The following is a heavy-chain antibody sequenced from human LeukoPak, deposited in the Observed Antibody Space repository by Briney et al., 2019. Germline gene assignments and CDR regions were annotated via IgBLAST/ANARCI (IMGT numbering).Heavy chain of an antibody. CDR1: GGSFSGYY. CDR2: INHSGST. CDR3: ASAQNYYYYYMDV. J-gene: IGHJ6*03. Sequence: SETLSLTCAVYGGSFSGYYWSWIRQPPGKGLEWIGEINHSGSTNYNPSLKSRVTISVDTSKNQFSLKLSSVTAADTAVYYCASAQNYYYYYMDVWGKGTTVTVSS. V-gene: IGHV4-34*01.